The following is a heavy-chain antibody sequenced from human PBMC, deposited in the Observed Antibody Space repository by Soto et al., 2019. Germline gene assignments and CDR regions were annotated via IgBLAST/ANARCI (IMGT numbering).Heavy chain of an antibody. CDR1: GFTFSSYS. Sequence: GGSLRLSCAASGFTFSSYSMNWVRQAPGKGLEWVSYISSSSSTIYYADSVKDRFTISRDNAKNSLYLQMNSLRDEDTAVYYCARAYYDYVWGEKYYYGMDVWGQGTTVTVSS. CDR2: ISSSSSTI. J-gene: IGHJ6*02. CDR3: ARAYYDYVWGEKYYYGMDV. V-gene: IGHV3-48*02. D-gene: IGHD3-16*01.